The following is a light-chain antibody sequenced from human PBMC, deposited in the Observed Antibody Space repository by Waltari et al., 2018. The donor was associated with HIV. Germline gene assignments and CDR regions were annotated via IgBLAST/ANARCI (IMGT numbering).Light chain of an antibody. V-gene: IGKV1-5*03. CDR1: QNVGTW. Sequence: DIHMSQSPHTLTASVGDRVNITCRASQNVGTWLAWYQQKPGEAPKLLIHKATDVEDGVPSRFSGSASGTEFTLTIDSLHPDDFATFYCHQYSNYLGSFGQGTKLELK. CDR2: KAT. J-gene: IGKJ1*01. CDR3: HQYSNYLGS.